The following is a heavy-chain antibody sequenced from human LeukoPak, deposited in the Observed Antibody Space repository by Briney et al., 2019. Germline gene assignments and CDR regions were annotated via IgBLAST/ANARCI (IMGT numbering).Heavy chain of an antibody. Sequence: SETLSLTCTVSGGSVSSGGYYWSWIRQPPGKGLEWIAYIYYSGSTNYNPSLKSRVTISVDTSKNQFSLKLSSVTAADTAVYYCARGTLRSWFDPWGQGTLVTVSS. J-gene: IGHJ5*02. CDR2: IYYSGST. V-gene: IGHV4-61*08. CDR1: GGSVSSGGYY. CDR3: ARGTLRSWFDP.